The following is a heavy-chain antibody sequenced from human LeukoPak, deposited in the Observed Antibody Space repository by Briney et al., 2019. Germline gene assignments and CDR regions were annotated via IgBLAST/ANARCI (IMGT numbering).Heavy chain of an antibody. V-gene: IGHV3-11*04. CDR1: GFTFSDYY. Sequence: GGSLRLSCAASGFTFSDYYMAWIRQAPGKGLEYISHISASGITIHSGDSVKGRFTIFRDDARNSVYLQMTSLRAEDTATYFCARDCGGHCYSGFDYWGQGALVTVSS. J-gene: IGHJ4*02. CDR3: ARDCGGHCYSGFDY. CDR2: ISASGITI. D-gene: IGHD2-21*02.